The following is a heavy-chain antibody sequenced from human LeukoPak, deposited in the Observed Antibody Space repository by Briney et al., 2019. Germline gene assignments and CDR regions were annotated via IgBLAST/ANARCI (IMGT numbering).Heavy chain of an antibody. Sequence: GGSLSLSCAASGLTFSTYAMSWVCQAPGKGLEWVSAISGPGDSTYYADSVKGRFTISRDNSKNTLYLQMSSLRAEDTALYYCARSPAAIHEYFFMDVWGKGTTVTVSS. D-gene: IGHD2-2*02. J-gene: IGHJ6*03. CDR3: ARSPAAIHEYFFMDV. CDR2: ISGPGDST. V-gene: IGHV3-23*01. CDR1: GLTFSTYA.